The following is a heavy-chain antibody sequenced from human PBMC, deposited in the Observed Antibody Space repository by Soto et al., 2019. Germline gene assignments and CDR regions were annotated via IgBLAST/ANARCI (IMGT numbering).Heavy chain of an antibody. Sequence: PGGSLILSYPASGFTFSSYAMHWVRQAPGKWLEWVSAISGSDGNTYYADSVKGRFIISRDNSKNMLSLQMNSLRAEDTAVYYCARRQRMVRGVTAYHYGMDVWGHGTTVTVSS. V-gene: IGHV3-23*01. CDR3: ARRQRMVRGVTAYHYGMDV. J-gene: IGHJ6*02. CDR1: GFTFSSYA. D-gene: IGHD3-10*01. CDR2: ISGSDGNT.